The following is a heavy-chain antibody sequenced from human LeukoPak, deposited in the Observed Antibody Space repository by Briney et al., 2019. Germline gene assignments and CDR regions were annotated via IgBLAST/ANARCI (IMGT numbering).Heavy chain of an antibody. J-gene: IGHJ5*02. CDR1: GFTFSSYS. CDR3: ARDRASGITMIVVVTHGFDP. D-gene: IGHD3-22*01. Sequence: GGSLRLSCAASGFTFSSYSMNWVRPAPGKGLEWVSSISSSSSYIYYADSVKGRFTISRDNAKNSLYLQMNSLRAEDTAVYYCARDRASGITMIVVVTHGFDPWGQGTLVTVSS. CDR2: ISSSSSYI. V-gene: IGHV3-21*01.